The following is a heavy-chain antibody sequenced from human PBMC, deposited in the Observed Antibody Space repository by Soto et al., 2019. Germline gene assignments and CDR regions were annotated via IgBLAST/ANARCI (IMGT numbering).Heavy chain of an antibody. D-gene: IGHD2-15*01. CDR2: ITYSGNT. J-gene: IGHJ4*02. Sequence: QVQLQESGPGLVKPSETLSLTCSVSGDSISDWYWSWIRQSPGKGLEWIGYITYSGNTKYNPSLKGRAPIPLDTSKNQFSLTLSSASAADTAVYSCVRTPNVKYCRHYTCDPTLDFWSQGALVIVTS. CDR1: GDSISDWY. CDR3: VRTPNVKYCRHYTCDPTLDF. V-gene: IGHV4-59*01.